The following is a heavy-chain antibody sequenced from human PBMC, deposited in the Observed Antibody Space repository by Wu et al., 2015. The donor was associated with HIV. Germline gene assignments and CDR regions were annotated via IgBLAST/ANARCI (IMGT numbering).Heavy chain of an antibody. CDR3: ASGIQAGGANF. CDR2: INPNSGGT. Sequence: QVHLVQSGAEVKKPGASVKVSCKASGYTFTGYYMHWVRQAPGQGLEWMGWINPNSGGTNYAQKFQGRVTLTRDTSVNTAYMVLSRLRLDDTAIYYCASGIQAGGANFWGQGTLVTVSS. CDR1: GYTFTGYY. V-gene: IGHV1-2*02. J-gene: IGHJ4*02. D-gene: IGHD6-13*01.